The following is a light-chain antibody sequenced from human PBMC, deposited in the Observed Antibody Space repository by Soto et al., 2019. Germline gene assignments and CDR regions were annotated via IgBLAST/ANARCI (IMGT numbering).Light chain of an antibody. Sequence: EIVLTQSPATLSVSPGERSTLSCLASQSVAGNYLAWYRQKPGQAPRLLIYGASNRATGIPDRFSGSGSGTEFTLTISSLQPDDFATYYCQHYNSYSEAFGQGTKVDI. J-gene: IGKJ1*01. CDR2: GAS. CDR1: QSVAGNY. V-gene: IGKV3D-7*01. CDR3: QHYNSYSEA.